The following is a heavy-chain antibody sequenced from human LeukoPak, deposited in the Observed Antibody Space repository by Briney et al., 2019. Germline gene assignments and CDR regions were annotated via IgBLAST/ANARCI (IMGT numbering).Heavy chain of an antibody. CDR1: GGSFTASSYY. CDR3: ARVYGSGSYYKGRYYYYGMDV. D-gene: IGHD3-10*01. J-gene: IGHJ6*02. Sequence: SETLSLTCIVSGGSFTASSYYWGWVRQAPGKGLEWIGSIYYSGSTFYNPSLKSRVTISVDTSKNQFSLKLSSVTAADTAVYYCARVYGSGSYYKGRYYYYGMDVWGQGTTVTVSS. V-gene: IGHV4-39*07. CDR2: IYYSGST.